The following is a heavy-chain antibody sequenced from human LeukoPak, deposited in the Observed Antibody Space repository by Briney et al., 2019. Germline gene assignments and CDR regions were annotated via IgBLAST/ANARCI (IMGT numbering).Heavy chain of an antibody. CDR2: IYGGGST. J-gene: IGHJ4*02. CDR3: ARDGNYYDSSGYYQLTN. Sequence: GGSLRLSCAASGFTVSSNYMSWVRQAPGKGLEWVSVIYGGGSTYYADSVKGRFTISRDNAKNSLYLQMNSLRAEDTALYYCARDGNYYDSSGYYQLTNWGQGTLVTVSS. D-gene: IGHD3-22*01. V-gene: IGHV3-53*01. CDR1: GFTVSSNY.